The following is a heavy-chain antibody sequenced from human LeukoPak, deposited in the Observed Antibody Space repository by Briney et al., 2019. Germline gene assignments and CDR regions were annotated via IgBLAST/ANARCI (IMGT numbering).Heavy chain of an antibody. Sequence: PGRSLRLSCAASGFTFSSYVMHWVRQAPGKGLEWVAVISYDGSNKYYADSVKGRFTISRDNSKNTLYLQMNSLRAEDTAVYYCARPLKDYWGQGTLVTVSS. CDR2: ISYDGSNK. J-gene: IGHJ4*02. CDR3: ARPLKDY. V-gene: IGHV3-30*04. CDR1: GFTFSSYV.